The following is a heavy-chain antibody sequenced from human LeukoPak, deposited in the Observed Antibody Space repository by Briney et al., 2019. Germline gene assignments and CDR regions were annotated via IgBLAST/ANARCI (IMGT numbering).Heavy chain of an antibody. Sequence: PGGSLRLSCAASGFTFSDYDMNWVRQAPGKGLEWVSSISGLSSYTYYGESVKGRFSISRDNAKNSLYLQMNSLGAEDTATYYCGRAFPPLRTSSAGDLWGQGILVTVSS. CDR2: ISGLSSYT. CDR1: GFTFSDYD. V-gene: IGHV3-21*01. D-gene: IGHD3-16*01. J-gene: IGHJ4*02. CDR3: GRAFPPLRTSSAGDL.